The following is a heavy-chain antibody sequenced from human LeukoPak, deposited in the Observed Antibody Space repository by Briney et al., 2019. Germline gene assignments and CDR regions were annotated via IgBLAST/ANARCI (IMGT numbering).Heavy chain of an antibody. CDR2: IRQDGSVQ. V-gene: IGHV3-7*01. J-gene: IGHJ4*02. D-gene: IGHD2/OR15-2a*01. CDR3: LVRTRSRGFDY. Sequence: GGSLRLSCAASGFTFSSYWMSWVRQAPGKGLEWVANIRQDGSVQNYVDSVKGRFTISRDNPKNSVYLQMSSLRAEDTAVYYCLVRTRSRGFDYWGQGPLVTVSS. CDR1: GFTFSSYW.